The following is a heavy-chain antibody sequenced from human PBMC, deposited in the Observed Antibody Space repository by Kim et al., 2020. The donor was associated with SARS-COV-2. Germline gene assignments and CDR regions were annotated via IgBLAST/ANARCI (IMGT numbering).Heavy chain of an antibody. V-gene: IGHV3-15*01. J-gene: IGHJ4*02. Sequence: GGSLRLSCAGSGFSFYRAWMNWVRQAPGKGLEWVVRVSRQPSGAPLAFSSAVPGRFCILRDDSKSVLFLHMNSLKTEDTAVYYCAADTTGWIDFWGQGIL. CDR3: AADTTGWIDF. CDR1: GFSFYRAW. D-gene: IGHD6-19*01. CDR2: VSRQPSGAPL.